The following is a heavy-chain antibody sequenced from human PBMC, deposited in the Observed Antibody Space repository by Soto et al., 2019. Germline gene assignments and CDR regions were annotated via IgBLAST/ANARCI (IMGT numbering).Heavy chain of an antibody. CDR2: ISSSGSTI. CDR1: GFTFSSYE. J-gene: IGHJ6*02. D-gene: IGHD2-2*02. Sequence: GGSLRLSCAASGFTFSSYEMNWVRQAPGKGLEWVSYISSSGSTIYYADSVKGRFTISRDNAKNSLYLQMNSLRAEDTAVYYCARTEGYCSSTSCYSYYYYGMDVWGQGTTVTVSS. V-gene: IGHV3-48*03. CDR3: ARTEGYCSSTSCYSYYYYGMDV.